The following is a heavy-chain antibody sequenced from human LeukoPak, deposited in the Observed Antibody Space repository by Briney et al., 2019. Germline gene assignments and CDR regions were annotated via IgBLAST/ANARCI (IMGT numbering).Heavy chain of an antibody. V-gene: IGHV4-39*07. Sequence: PSETLSLTCTVSGGSISSSSYYWGWIRQPPGKGLEWIGEINHSGSTNYNPSLKSRVTISVDTSKNQSSLKLSSVTAADTAVYYCATTTSWGQGTLVTVSS. J-gene: IGHJ5*02. CDR2: INHSGST. D-gene: IGHD1-1*01. CDR1: GGSISSSSYY. CDR3: ATTTS.